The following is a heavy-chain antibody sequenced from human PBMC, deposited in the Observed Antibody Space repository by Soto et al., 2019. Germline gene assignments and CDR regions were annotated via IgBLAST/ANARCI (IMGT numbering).Heavy chain of an antibody. CDR2: IGKAGDT. Sequence: EERLVQSGGDLVQPGGSLRLSCVASGFSFNVYDVQWVRQVTGKGLEWVSSIGKAGDTYYADSVKGRFTISRENAKNSVSLQMRNLRAGDTAVYYCVRDPAGHGMDVWGQGTTVTVSS. D-gene: IGHD3-10*01. CDR1: GFSFNVYD. J-gene: IGHJ6*02. V-gene: IGHV3-13*04. CDR3: VRDPAGHGMDV.